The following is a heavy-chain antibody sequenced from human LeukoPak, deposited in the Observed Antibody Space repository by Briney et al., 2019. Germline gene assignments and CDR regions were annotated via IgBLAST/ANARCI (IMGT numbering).Heavy chain of an antibody. J-gene: IGHJ4*02. V-gene: IGHV3-7*01. CDR3: ARDYSSGWYVNY. CDR1: GYTFSSYA. Sequence: PGGSLRLSCAASGYTFSSYAMHWVRQAPGKGLEWVANIKQDGSEKSYVDSVKGRFTISRDNAKNSLYLQMNSLRAEDTAVYYCARDYSSGWYVNYWGQGTLVTVSS. CDR2: IKQDGSEK. D-gene: IGHD6-19*01.